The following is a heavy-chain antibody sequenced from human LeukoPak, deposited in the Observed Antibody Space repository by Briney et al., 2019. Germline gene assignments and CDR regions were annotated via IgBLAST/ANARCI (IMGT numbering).Heavy chain of an antibody. V-gene: IGHV4-59*01. Sequence: SETLSLTCTVSGGSISSYYWSWIRQPPGKGLEWIGYIYYSGSTNYNPSLKSRVTISVDTSKNQFSLKLSSVTAADTAVYYCARAYGSGSYCGRDAFDIWGQGTMVTVSS. J-gene: IGHJ3*02. CDR3: ARAYGSGSYCGRDAFDI. D-gene: IGHD3-10*01. CDR1: GGSISSYY. CDR2: IYYSGST.